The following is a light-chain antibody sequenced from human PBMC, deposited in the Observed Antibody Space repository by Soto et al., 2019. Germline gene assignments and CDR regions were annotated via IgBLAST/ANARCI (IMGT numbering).Light chain of an antibody. Sequence: SYELTQPPSVSLAPGQTARITCGGNKIGTKSVHWYQQKPGQAPVLVLYDDSDRPSGIPERFSGSNSGNTATLTISRVEAGDEADYYCQVWGSSSDRYMVFGGGTQLTVL. J-gene: IGLJ2*01. V-gene: IGLV3-21*02. CDR1: KIGTKS. CDR2: DDS. CDR3: QVWGSSSDRYMV.